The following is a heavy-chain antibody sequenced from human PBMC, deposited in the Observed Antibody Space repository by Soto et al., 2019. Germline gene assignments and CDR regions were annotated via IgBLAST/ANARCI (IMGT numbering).Heavy chain of an antibody. CDR2: IRNKAKSYIT. Sequence: GGSLRLSCAASGFTFSDYYMDWVRQAPGKGLEWVGRIRNKAKSYITEYAASVKGRFTISRDDSKNSLYLQMNSLKTEDTAVYYCVRTRPYTHCNSTSCYAGDFDSWGQGTLVTVSS. CDR3: VRTRPYTHCNSTSCYAGDFDS. CDR1: GFTFSDYY. V-gene: IGHV3-72*01. J-gene: IGHJ4*02. D-gene: IGHD2-2*01.